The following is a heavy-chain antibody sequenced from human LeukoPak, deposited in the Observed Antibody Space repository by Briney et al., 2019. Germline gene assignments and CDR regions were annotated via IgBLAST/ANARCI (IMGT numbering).Heavy chain of an antibody. CDR3: AHRSVMYYFDY. J-gene: IGHJ4*02. CDR2: IYWDDDK. V-gene: IGHV2-5*02. D-gene: IGHD2-8*01. Sequence: SGPTLVNPTQTLTLTCTFSGFPLSTSGVGVGWIRQPPGKALEWLALIYWDDDKRYSPSLKSGLTIAKDTSKNQVVLTMTNMDPVDTATYYCAHRSVMYYFDYWGQGTLVAVSS. CDR1: GFPLSTSGVG.